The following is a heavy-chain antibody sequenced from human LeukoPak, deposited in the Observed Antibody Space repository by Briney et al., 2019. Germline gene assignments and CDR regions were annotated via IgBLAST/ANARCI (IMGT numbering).Heavy chain of an antibody. D-gene: IGHD1-20*01. J-gene: IGHJ3*02. CDR3: ARNNWKGAFDI. CDR2: IEEDGSEK. CDR1: GFTFSSYW. V-gene: IGHV3-7*01. Sequence: GGSLRLSCAASGFTFSSYWMTWVRQAPGKGLDWVANIEEDGSEKYYVDSVKGRFTISRDNAQNSLYLQMNSLRVEDTAVYYCARNNWKGAFDIWGQGTMVTVSS.